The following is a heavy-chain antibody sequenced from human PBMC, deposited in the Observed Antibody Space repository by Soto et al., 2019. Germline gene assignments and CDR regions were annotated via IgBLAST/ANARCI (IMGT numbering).Heavy chain of an antibody. D-gene: IGHD3-10*01. V-gene: IGHV5-51*01. CDR1: GYSFTSYW. CDR2: IYPGDSDT. Sequence: GSLKISCKGSGYSFTSYWIGWVRQMPGKGLEWMGIIYPGDSDTRYSPSFQGQVTISADKSISTAYLQWSSLKASDTAMYYFARHEGYYGSPAAGFFDYWAQGTLVTVSS. CDR3: ARHEGYYGSPAAGFFDY. J-gene: IGHJ4*02.